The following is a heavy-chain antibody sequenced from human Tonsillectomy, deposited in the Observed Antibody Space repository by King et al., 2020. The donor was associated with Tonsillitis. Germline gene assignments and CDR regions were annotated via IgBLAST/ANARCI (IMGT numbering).Heavy chain of an antibody. CDR1: EYTFTSYP. CDR2: INTNTGNP. Sequence: QLVQSGSELKNPGASVKVSCKASEYTFTSYPLNWVRQAPGQGLEWMGWINTNTGNPTYAQGFTGRFVFSLDTSVTTAYLQISSLKADDTAVYYCARASYYYASSGYFSRAVWDYWGQGTLVTVSS. CDR3: ARASYYYASSGYFSRAVWDY. V-gene: IGHV7-4-1*02. J-gene: IGHJ4*02. D-gene: IGHD3-22*01.